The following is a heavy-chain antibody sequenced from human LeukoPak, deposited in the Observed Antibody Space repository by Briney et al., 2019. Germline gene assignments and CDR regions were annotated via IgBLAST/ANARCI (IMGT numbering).Heavy chain of an antibody. V-gene: IGHV4-61*02. Sequence: SETLSLTCTVSGGSISSGTYYWSWIRQPAGKGLEWIGRIYTSGSTNYNPSLKSRITISVDTSKNQFSLKLSSVTAADTAVYYCAREDYGDGGDAFDIWGQGTMVTVSS. CDR3: AREDYGDGGDAFDI. J-gene: IGHJ3*02. CDR2: IYTSGST. CDR1: GGSISSGTYY. D-gene: IGHD4-17*01.